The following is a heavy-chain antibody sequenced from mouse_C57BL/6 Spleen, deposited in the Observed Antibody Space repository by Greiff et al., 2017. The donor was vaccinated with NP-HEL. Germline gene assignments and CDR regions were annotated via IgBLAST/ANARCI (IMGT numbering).Heavy chain of an antibody. V-gene: IGHV5-16*01. CDR1: GFTFSDYY. D-gene: IGHD1-1*01. Sequence: EVQRVESEGGLVQPGSSMKLSCTASGFTFSDYYMAWVRQVPEKGLDWVANINYDGSSTYYLDSLKSRFIISRDNAKNILYLQMSSLNSEDTATYYWARTYGSRGWYFDVWGTGTTVTVSS. CDR2: INYDGSST. J-gene: IGHJ1*03. CDR3: ARTYGSRGWYFDV.